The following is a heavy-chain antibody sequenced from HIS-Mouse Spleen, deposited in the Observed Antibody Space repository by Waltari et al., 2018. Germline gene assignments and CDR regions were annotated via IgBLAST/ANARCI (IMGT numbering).Heavy chain of an antibody. CDR3: AREIPYSSSWYDWYFDL. CDR1: AGSISSSSYY. J-gene: IGHJ2*01. CDR2: IYYSGST. V-gene: IGHV4-39*07. Sequence: QLQLPESGPGLVKPSETLSLTCTVSAGSISSSSYYWGWIRQPPGKGLEWIGGIYYSGSTYYNPSLKSRVTISVDTSKNQFSLKLSSVTAADTAVYYCAREIPYSSSWYDWYFDLWGRGTLVTVSS. D-gene: IGHD6-13*01.